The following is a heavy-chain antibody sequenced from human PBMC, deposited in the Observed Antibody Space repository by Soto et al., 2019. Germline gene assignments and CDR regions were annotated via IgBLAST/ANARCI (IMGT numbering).Heavy chain of an antibody. CDR3: ARQDGYNTKVDY. V-gene: IGHV4-39*01. J-gene: IGHJ4*02. CDR2: IYYSGST. Sequence: SETLSLTCTVSGGSISSSSYYWGWIRQPPGKGLEWIGSIYYSGSTYYNPSLKSRVTISVDTSKNQFSLKLSSVTAADTAVYYCARQDGYNTKVDYWGQGTLVTVSS. D-gene: IGHD5-12*01. CDR1: GGSISSSSYY.